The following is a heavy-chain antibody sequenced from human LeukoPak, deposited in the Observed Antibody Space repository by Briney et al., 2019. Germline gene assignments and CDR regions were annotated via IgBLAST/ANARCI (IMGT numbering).Heavy chain of an antibody. CDR2: INHSGST. Sequence: SETLSLTCTVSGGSINSYYWSWIRQPPGKGLEWIGEINHSGSTNYNPSLKSRVTISVDTSKNQFSLKLSSVTAADTAVYYCARVTGYMIEDYFDYWGQGTLVTVSS. CDR1: GGSINSYY. V-gene: IGHV4-34*01. CDR3: ARVTGYMIEDYFDY. J-gene: IGHJ4*02. D-gene: IGHD3-22*01.